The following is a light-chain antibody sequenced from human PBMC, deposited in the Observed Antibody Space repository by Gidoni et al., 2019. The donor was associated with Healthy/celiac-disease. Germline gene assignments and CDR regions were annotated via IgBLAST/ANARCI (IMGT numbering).Light chain of an antibody. Sequence: LLTPSPGTLSLSPGERATLSCRASQSVSSSYVAWYQQTPGQAPRLLIYGASSRATGIPDRCSGSGSGTDFTLTSSRLEPEDFAVYYCQQYGSSPWTFGQGTKVEIK. CDR3: QQYGSSPWT. CDR1: QSVSSSY. CDR2: GAS. V-gene: IGKV3-20*01. J-gene: IGKJ1*01.